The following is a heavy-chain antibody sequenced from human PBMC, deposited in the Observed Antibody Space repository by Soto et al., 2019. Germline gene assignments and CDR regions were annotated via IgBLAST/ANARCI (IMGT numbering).Heavy chain of an antibody. CDR3: ARSNYDFWSGYQYYFDY. D-gene: IGHD3-3*01. CDR1: GGSISSSNW. V-gene: IGHV4-4*02. Sequence: PSETLSLTCAVSGGSISSSNWWSWVRQPPGKGLEWIGEIYHSGSTNYNPSLKSRVTISVDKSKNQFSLKLSSVTAAGTAVYYCARSNYDFWSGYQYYFDYWGQGTLVTVSS. CDR2: IYHSGST. J-gene: IGHJ4*02.